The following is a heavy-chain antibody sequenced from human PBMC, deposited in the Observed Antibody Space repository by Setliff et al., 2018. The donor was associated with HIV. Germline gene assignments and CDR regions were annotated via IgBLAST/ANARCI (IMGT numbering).Heavy chain of an antibody. D-gene: IGHD6-19*01. CDR2: ITHSGST. Sequence: SETLSLTCAVYGGSFSGYYWTWIRQHPGKGLEWIGEITHSGSTNYNPSLETRDTISVDTSKNQFSLKLSSVTAADTAVYYCAKGVAGLQYYYYYMDVWGKGTTVTVSS. V-gene: IGHV4-34*01. CDR1: GGSFSGYY. J-gene: IGHJ6*03. CDR3: AKGVAGLQYYYYYMDV.